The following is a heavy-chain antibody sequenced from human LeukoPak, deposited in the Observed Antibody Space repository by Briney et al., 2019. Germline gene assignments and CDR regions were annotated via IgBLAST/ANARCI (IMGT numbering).Heavy chain of an antibody. J-gene: IGHJ6*02. CDR1: GGSFSGYY. V-gene: IGHV4-34*01. CDR2: INHSGST. CDR3: ARYYDFWSGYRIGAYYYGMDV. Sequence: SETLSLTCAVYGGSFSGYYWSWIRQPPGKGLEWIGEINHSGSTNYNPSLKGRVTISVDTSKNQFSLKLSSVTAADTAVYYCARYYDFWSGYRIGAYYYGMDVWGQGTTVTVSS. D-gene: IGHD3-3*01.